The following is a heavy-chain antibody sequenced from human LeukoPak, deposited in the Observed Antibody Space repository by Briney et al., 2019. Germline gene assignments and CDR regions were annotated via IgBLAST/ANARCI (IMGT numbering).Heavy chain of an antibody. CDR2: INSDGSST. CDR1: GFTFSTYA. V-gene: IGHV3-74*01. CDR3: ARETSHGPNYGMDV. J-gene: IGHJ6*02. Sequence: GGSLRLSCAASGFTFSTYAMNWVRQAPGKGLVWVSRINSDGSSTSYADSVKGRFTISRDNAKNTLYLQMNSLRAEDTAVYYCARETSHGPNYGMDVWGQGTTVTVSS.